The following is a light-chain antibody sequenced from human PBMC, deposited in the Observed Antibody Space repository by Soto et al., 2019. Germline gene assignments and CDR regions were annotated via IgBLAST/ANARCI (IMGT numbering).Light chain of an antibody. J-gene: IGLJ1*01. Sequence: QSALTQPASVSGSPGQSIAISCTGTSSDVGNHNYVSWYQQHPGKAPKLMIYDVSNRPSGVSNRFSGSKSGNTASLTISGLQPEDEADYYCNSYTSSSTYVFGTGTKLTVL. CDR2: DVS. CDR1: SSDVGNHNY. CDR3: NSYTSSSTYV. V-gene: IGLV2-14*03.